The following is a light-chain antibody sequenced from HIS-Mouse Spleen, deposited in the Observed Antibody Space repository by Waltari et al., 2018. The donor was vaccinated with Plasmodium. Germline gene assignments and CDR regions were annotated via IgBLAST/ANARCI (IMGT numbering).Light chain of an antibody. V-gene: IGLV3-21*02. CDR1: NIGSKS. J-gene: IGLJ2*01. CDR3: QVWDSSSDHPV. CDR2: EDS. Sequence: SYVLTQPPSVSVAPGQTARITCGGNNIGSKSVQWYQQKPGQAPVLVVYEDSDRPSGIPERFSGSNSGNTATLTISRVEAGDEADYYCQVWDSSSDHPVFGGGTKLTVL.